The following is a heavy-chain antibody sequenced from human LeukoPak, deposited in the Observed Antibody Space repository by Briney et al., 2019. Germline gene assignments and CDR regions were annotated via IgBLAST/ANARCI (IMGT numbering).Heavy chain of an antibody. CDR3: ARDGRLRFLEWSEMDV. CDR2: IYYSGST. Sequence: SETLSLTCTVSGGSISSGGYYLSWIRQHPGKGLEWIGYIYYSGSTYYNPSLESRVTISVDTSKNQFSLKLSSVTAADTAVYYCARDGRLRFLEWSEMDVWGKGTTVTVSS. D-gene: IGHD3-3*01. V-gene: IGHV4-31*03. J-gene: IGHJ6*04. CDR1: GGSISSGGYY.